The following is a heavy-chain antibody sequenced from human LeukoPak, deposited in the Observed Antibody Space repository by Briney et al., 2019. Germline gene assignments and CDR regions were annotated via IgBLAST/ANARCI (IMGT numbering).Heavy chain of an antibody. CDR3: ATYRTSFIYWYFDL. CDR2: IYYTGST. CDR1: GSSISRDY. J-gene: IGHJ2*01. V-gene: IGHV4-59*01. Sequence: SETLSLTCTVSGSSISRDYWSWIRQPPGKGLEWIGYIYYTGSTNYNPSLKSRVSLSVDTSKNQFSLELSSVTAADTAVYYCATYRTSFIYWYFDLWGRGTLVTVSS. D-gene: IGHD2-2*01.